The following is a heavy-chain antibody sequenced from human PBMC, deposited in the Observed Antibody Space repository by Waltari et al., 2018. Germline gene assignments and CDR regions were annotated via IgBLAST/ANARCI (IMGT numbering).Heavy chain of an antibody. CDR3: ARHGPTGDSSRFDT. CDR1: GGSIRSYY. J-gene: IGHJ5*02. D-gene: IGHD5-12*01. CDR2: IYYSGST. Sequence: QVQLQESGPGLVKPSETLSLTCTVSGGSIRSYYWSWIRQPPGKGLVWIGYIYYSGSTNYNSSLRSRVTISVDTSKSQFSLIVNSVTAADTAVYYCARHGPTGDSSRFDTWGQGTLVTVSS. V-gene: IGHV4-59*08.